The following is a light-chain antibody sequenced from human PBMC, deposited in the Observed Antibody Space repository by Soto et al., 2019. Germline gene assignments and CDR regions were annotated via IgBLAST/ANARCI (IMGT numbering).Light chain of an antibody. CDR3: QYYGGSPRT. J-gene: IGKJ1*01. V-gene: IGKV3-20*01. Sequence: EIFLTQSPGTLSLSPGEGTTLSCRASESVASLAWYQQKPGQAPRLLIYGASTRATGIPDRFSGSGSGTDFTLTISRLEPEDFAVYYCQYYGGSPRTFGRGTKWIS. CDR1: ESVAS. CDR2: GAS.